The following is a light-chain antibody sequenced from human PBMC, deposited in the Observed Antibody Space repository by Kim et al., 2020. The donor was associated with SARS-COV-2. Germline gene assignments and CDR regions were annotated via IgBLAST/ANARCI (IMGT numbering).Light chain of an antibody. CDR3: MQGSHWPYT. CDR1: QSLVFSDGNIY. CDR2: MVS. Sequence: QPASISCTSSQSLVFSDGNIYLNWFQQRLGQSPRRLIYMVSNRDSGVPDRFSGSVSGADFTLKISSVEVEDIAVYFCMQGSHWPYTFGQGTKLEI. J-gene: IGKJ2*01. V-gene: IGKV2-30*01.